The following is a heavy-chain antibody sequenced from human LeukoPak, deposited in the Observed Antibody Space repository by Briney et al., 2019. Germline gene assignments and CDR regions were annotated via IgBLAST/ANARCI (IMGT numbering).Heavy chain of an antibody. CDR2: IKEDGSVK. CDR3: AASITMFDY. D-gene: IGHD3-10*01. Sequence: PGGSLRLSCAAAGFTFSRCWMSWVRQAPGKGLEWVANIKEDGSVKYYVEPVKGRFTISRDNAKNSLYLQMNSLRAEDTAVYYCAASITMFDYWGQGTLVTVSS. V-gene: IGHV3-7*02. CDR1: GFTFSRCW. J-gene: IGHJ4*02.